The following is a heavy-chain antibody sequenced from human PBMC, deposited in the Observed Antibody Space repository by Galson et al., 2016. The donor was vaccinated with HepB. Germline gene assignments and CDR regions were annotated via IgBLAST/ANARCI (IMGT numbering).Heavy chain of an antibody. D-gene: IGHD4-11*01. Sequence: SLRLSCAASGFTFGSYGMHWVRQAPGKGLEWVAVISHDGTNKYYTDSVKGRFTISRDSPKNTLYLQMNSLSAEETAVYYCAKAASNYGYRLGIDVWGQGTTVTVSS. CDR2: ISHDGTNK. CDR1: GFTFGSYG. V-gene: IGHV3-30*18. J-gene: IGHJ6*02. CDR3: AKAASNYGYRLGIDV.